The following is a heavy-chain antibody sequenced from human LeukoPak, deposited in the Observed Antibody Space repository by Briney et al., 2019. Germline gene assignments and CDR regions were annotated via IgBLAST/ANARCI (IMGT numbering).Heavy chain of an antibody. V-gene: IGHV3-23*01. CDR2: MTGSGDST. Sequence: GGSLRLSCEASGFTFSSYVMHWVRQAPGKGLEWVSAMTGSGDSTYSADSVKGRFTISRDNSKNTLYLQMNSLRAEDTAVYYCAKRHDFWSGYLDCWGQGTLVTVSS. J-gene: IGHJ4*02. CDR1: GFTFSSYV. D-gene: IGHD3-3*01. CDR3: AKRHDFWSGYLDC.